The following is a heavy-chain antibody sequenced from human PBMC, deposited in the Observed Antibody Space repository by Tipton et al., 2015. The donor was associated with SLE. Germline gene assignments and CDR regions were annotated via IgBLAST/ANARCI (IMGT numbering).Heavy chain of an antibody. CDR3: VRLRGHYGDVEGGAFGY. CDR2: ISSSGSTI. Sequence: SLRLSCAASGFTFSDYEMNWVRQPPGKGLEWIAYISSSGSTIHYADSGKGRFTISRDNAKNSLYVQMNSLRGEDTAVFYCVRLRGHYGDVEGGAFGYWGQGTLVTVSS. CDR1: GFTFSDYE. V-gene: IGHV3-48*03. J-gene: IGHJ4*01. D-gene: IGHD4-17*01.